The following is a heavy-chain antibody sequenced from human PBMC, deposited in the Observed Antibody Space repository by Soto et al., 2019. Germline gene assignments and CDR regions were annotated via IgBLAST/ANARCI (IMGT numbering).Heavy chain of an antibody. J-gene: IGHJ4*02. Sequence: QVQLQEWGTGPVKPSLTLSLTCTVSGGSISSGDYYWSWIRRPPGKGLEWIGYIYYSGSTYYNPSLKSRVTISVDTSKNQFSLKVSSVTAADTAVYYCARGNTPLDYWGQGTLVTVSS. CDR1: GGSISSGDYY. CDR3: ARGNTPLDY. D-gene: IGHD2-15*01. CDR2: IYYSGST. V-gene: IGHV4-30-4*01.